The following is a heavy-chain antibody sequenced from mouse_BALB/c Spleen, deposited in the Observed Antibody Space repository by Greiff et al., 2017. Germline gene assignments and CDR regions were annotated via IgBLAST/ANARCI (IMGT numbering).Heavy chain of an antibody. Sequence: VQLQQPGAELVKPGASVKMSCKASGYTLTSYWMHWVKQRPGQGLEWIGEINPSNGRTNYNEKFKSKATLTVDKSSSTAYMQSSSLTSEDSAVYCCARWDVNTGEDYWGQGTTLTVSS. V-gene: IGHV1S81*02. D-gene: IGHD4-1*01. J-gene: IGHJ2*01. CDR2: INPSNGRT. CDR3: ARWDVNTGEDY. CDR1: GYTLTSYW.